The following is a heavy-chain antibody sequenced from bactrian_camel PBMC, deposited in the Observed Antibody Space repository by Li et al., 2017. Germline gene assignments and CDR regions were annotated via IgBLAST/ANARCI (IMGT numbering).Heavy chain of an antibody. CDR1: GHTYSSNC. J-gene: IGHJ4*01. D-gene: IGHD3*01. CDR2: IAGDGRT. Sequence: HVQLVESGGGSVRAGGSLRLSCGASGHTYSSNCLGWFRRLPGQEREGVASIAGDGRTNYADSVKGRFTISRDNAKDTLYLQMNSLKIEDTDVYYCALGSSRQATITARGKGTQVTVS. V-gene: IGHV3S53*01.